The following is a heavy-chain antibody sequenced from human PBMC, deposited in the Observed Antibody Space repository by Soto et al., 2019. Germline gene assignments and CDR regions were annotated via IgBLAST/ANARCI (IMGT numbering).Heavy chain of an antibody. V-gene: IGHV3-64D*06. CDR1: GFTFSDYA. CDR2: ISGDGGTT. J-gene: IGHJ4*02. CDR3: VKVATYYYDTSGHYRTGPFDS. D-gene: IGHD3-22*01. Sequence: PGGSLRLSCSASGFTFSDYAIHWVRQAPGKGLQNVSAISGDGGTTFYADSVKGRFTISRDNSKNTVFLHLSSLRAEDTAVYYCVKVATYYYDTSGHYRTGPFDSWGQGALVTVSS.